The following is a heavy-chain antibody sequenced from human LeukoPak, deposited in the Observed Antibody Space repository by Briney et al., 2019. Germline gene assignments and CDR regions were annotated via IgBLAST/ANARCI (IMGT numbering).Heavy chain of an antibody. CDR1: GFTFSNAW. D-gene: IGHD6-19*01. V-gene: IGHV3-48*04. Sequence: GGSLRLSCAASGFTFSNAWMTWVRQAPGKGLEWVSYISTTGSSIYYADSVKGRFTISRDNVKNLLYLQMNSLRAEDTAVYYCARVQRGIAVALDYWGQGTLATVSS. CDR3: ARVQRGIAVALDY. J-gene: IGHJ4*02. CDR2: ISTTGSSI.